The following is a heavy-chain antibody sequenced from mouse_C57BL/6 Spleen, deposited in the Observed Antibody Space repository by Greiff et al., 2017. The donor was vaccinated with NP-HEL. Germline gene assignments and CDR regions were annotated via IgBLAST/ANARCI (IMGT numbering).Heavy chain of an antibody. CDR1: GYAFSSSW. J-gene: IGHJ3*01. V-gene: IGHV1-82*01. CDR3: AREKTGRGFAY. CDR2: IYPGDGAT. Sequence: QVQLQQSGPELVKPGASVKISCKASGYAFSSSWMNWVKQRPGKGLEWIGRIYPGDGATNYNGKFKGKATLTADKSSSTAYMQLSSLTSEDSAVYFCAREKTGRGFAYWGQGTLVTVSA. D-gene: IGHD4-1*01.